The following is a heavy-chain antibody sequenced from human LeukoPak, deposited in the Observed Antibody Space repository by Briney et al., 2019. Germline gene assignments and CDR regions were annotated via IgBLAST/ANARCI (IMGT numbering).Heavy chain of an antibody. CDR2: IIPIFGTA. V-gene: IGHV1-69*01. CDR1: GGTFSSYA. J-gene: IGHJ4*02. CDR3: AREVEEGCSGGSCYYYFDY. Sequence: GSSVKVSCKASGGTFSSYAISWVRQAPGQGLEWMGGIIPIFGTANYAQKFQGRVTITADESTSTAYMELSSLRSEDTAVYYCAREVEEGCSGGSCYYYFDYWGQGTLVTVSS. D-gene: IGHD2-15*01.